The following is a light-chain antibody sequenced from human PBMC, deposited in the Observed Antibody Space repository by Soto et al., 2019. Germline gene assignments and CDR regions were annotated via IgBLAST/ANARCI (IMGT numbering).Light chain of an antibody. CDR3: QHYGGSPLFT. V-gene: IGKV3-20*01. Sequence: EMVLTQSPGTLSLSPGERATLSCRTSQSFSSSYLAWYQQKPGQAPRLLIYGTSRRATAIPDRFSGSGSGTDFTLTISRLEPEDFAVYYCQHYGGSPLFTFGGGTKVEIK. CDR2: GTS. CDR1: QSFSSSY. J-gene: IGKJ4*01.